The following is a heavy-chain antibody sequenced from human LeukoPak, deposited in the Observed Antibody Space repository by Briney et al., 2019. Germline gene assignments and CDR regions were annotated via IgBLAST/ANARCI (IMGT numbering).Heavy chain of an antibody. CDR1: GGSFSGDY. Sequence: SETLSLTCAVHGGSFSGDYWSWIRQPPGKGLEWIGEINHSGSTNYNPSLKSRVTIPVDTSKNQFSLKLRSVTAADTAVYYCAGRPVEGWYGVIGWWFDPWGQGTLVTVSS. CDR2: INHSGST. D-gene: IGHD6-19*01. V-gene: IGHV4-34*01. J-gene: IGHJ5*02. CDR3: AGRPVEGWYGVIGWWFDP.